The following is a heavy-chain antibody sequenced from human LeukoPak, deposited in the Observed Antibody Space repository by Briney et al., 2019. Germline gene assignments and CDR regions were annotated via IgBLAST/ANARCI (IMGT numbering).Heavy chain of an antibody. CDR1: GGPTSNYF. D-gene: IGHD3-3*01. J-gene: IGHJ4*02. CDR3: ARDPEGHGYYFDY. CDR2: IHTSGST. Sequence: SETLSLTCTVSGGPTSNYFCTWLRQSAGKGLEWIGRIHTSGSTNYNPSLKSRVSMSVDTSKNQFSLKLSSVTAADTALYYCARDPEGHGYYFDYWGQGALVTVSS. V-gene: IGHV4-4*07.